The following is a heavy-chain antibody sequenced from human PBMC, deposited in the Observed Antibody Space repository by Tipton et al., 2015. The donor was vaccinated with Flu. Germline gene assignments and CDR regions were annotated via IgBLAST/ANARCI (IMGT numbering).Heavy chain of an antibody. J-gene: IGHJ5*01. CDR3: ASTIVLGSIRWFDS. CDR2: IYYSGST. D-gene: IGHD2/OR15-2a*01. V-gene: IGHV4-59*01. Sequence: TLSLTCTVSGGSISSYYWSWIRQPPGKGLEWIGYIYYSGSTNYNPSLKSRVTISVDTSKNQFSLKLSSVTAADTAVYYCASTIVLGSIRWFDSWGQGTLVTVSS. CDR1: GGSISSYY.